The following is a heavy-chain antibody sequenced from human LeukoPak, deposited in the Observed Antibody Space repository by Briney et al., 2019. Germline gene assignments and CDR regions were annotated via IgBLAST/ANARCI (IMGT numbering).Heavy chain of an antibody. V-gene: IGHV1-18*04. CDR3: ARGLLEISKVGVDF. CDR1: GYTFTGYY. Sequence: ASVKVSCKASGYTFTGYYMHWVRQAPGQGLEWMGWISAPNGDTNYAQKFRGRVSMITDTSTSTAYMELRSLRSDDTAVYYCARGLLEISKVGVDFWGQGTLVTVSS. J-gene: IGHJ4*02. CDR2: ISAPNGDT. D-gene: IGHD2/OR15-2a*01.